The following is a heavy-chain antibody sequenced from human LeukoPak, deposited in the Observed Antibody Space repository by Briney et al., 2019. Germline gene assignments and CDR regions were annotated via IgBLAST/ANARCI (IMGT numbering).Heavy chain of an antibody. J-gene: IGHJ5*02. V-gene: IGHV1-2*02. CDR2: INPNSGGT. CDR1: GYRFTGYY. D-gene: IGHD2-2*02. CDR3: ARGDIVVLPAGIPHNWFDP. Sequence: APVKVSCKASGYRFTGYYIHWVRQAPGQGLEWMGWINPNSGGTNYAQKFQGRVTMTRDTSISTAYMELSRLRSDDTAVYYCARGDIVVLPAGIPHNWFDPWGQGTLVTVSS.